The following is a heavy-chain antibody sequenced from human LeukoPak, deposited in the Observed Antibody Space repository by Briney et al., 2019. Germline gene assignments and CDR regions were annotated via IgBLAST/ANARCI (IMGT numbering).Heavy chain of an antibody. CDR3: ARFKRIRITMIVVAGETNAFDI. CDR2: INHSGST. D-gene: IGHD3-22*01. CDR1: GGSFSGYY. Sequence: SETLSLTCAVYGGSFSGYYWSWIRQPPGKGLEWIREINHSGSTNYNPSLKSRVTISVDTSKNQFSLKLSSVTAADTAVYYCARFKRIRITMIVVAGETNAFDIWGQGTIVTVSS. V-gene: IGHV4-34*01. J-gene: IGHJ3*02.